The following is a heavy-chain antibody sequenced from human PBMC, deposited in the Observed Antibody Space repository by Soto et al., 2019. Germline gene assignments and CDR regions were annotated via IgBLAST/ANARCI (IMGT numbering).Heavy chain of an antibody. CDR3: ARAPIVATIPSVFDY. J-gene: IGHJ4*01. CDR2: MNPNSGNT. CDR1: GYTFTSYD. D-gene: IGHD5-12*01. V-gene: IGHV1-8*01. Sequence: ASLKVSCKASGYTFTSYDINWVRQATGQGLERMGRMNPNSGNTGYAQKFQGRVTMTRNTSISTGYMELSSLRSEDTAVYYCARAPIVATIPSVFDYWGQGTLVTVPS.